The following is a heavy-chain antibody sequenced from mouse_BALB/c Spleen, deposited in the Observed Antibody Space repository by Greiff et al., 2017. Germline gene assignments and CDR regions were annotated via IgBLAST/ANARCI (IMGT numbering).Heavy chain of an antibody. Sequence: QVQLQQSGAELAKPGASVKMSCKASGYTFTSYWMHWVKQRPGQGLEWIGYINPSTGYTEYNQKFKDKATLTADKSSSTAYMQLSSLTSEDSAVYYCARDYDYDYHAMDYWGQGTSVTVSS. CDR3: ARDYDYDYHAMDY. CDR2: INPSTGYT. J-gene: IGHJ4*01. D-gene: IGHD2-4*01. CDR1: GYTFTSYW. V-gene: IGHV1-7*01.